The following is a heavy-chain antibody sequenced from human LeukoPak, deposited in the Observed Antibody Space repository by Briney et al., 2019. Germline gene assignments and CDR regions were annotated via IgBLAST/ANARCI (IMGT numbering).Heavy chain of an antibody. J-gene: IGHJ4*02. D-gene: IGHD6-13*01. Sequence: ASVKVSCEASGYTFTSYDINWVRQAAGQGREWLGWMNPNSGNTGYAQKFQGRVTITRNTSISTAYMELSSLRSEDTAVYYCARGSSSWSFDYWGQGTLVTVSS. CDR2: MNPNSGNT. V-gene: IGHV1-8*03. CDR1: GYTFTSYD. CDR3: ARGSSSWSFDY.